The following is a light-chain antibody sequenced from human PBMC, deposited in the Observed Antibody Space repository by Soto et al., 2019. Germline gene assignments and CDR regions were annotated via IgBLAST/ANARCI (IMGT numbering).Light chain of an antibody. J-gene: IGKJ1*01. CDR1: QSVSNNY. CDR2: GAS. CDR3: QQYGSSPLWA. Sequence: EIVLTQSPGTLSLSPGERATLSCRASQSVSNNYFAWYQQKPGQAPRLLIYGASSRATGIPDRFSGSGSGTDFTLTISRLEPEDFAVYYCQQYGSSPLWAFGQGTKVEIK. V-gene: IGKV3-20*01.